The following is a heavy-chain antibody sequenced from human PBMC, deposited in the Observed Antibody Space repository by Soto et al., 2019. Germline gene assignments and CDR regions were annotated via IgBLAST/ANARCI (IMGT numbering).Heavy chain of an antibody. V-gene: IGHV6-1*01. CDR2: AYYRSKWYN. CDR3: SRESAGTYFFDD. CDR1: GDSVSSNSAA. D-gene: IGHD6-19*01. Sequence: SQTLSLTCAISGDSVSSNSAAWNWIRQSPSRGLEWLGRAYYRSKWYNDYAVPVKSRITINPDTTKNQISLQVNSVAPEDTAVYDFSRESAGTYFFDDWGQGTMVTVSS. J-gene: IGHJ4*02.